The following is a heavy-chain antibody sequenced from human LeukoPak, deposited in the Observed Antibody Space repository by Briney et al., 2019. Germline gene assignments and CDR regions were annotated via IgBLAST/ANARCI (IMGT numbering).Heavy chain of an antibody. CDR2: ISGDGVSA. Sequence: PGGSLRLSCEPSGFTFSTYAMSWVRQAPGKGLEWVSTISGDGVSAYYADSVKGRFTISRDNSRNTLYLQINSLTTEDTAVYYCAKLPGNYYHYFEHWGQGTLVTVSS. V-gene: IGHV3-23*01. J-gene: IGHJ4*02. CDR1: GFTFSTYA. CDR3: AKLPGNYYHYFEH. D-gene: IGHD1-26*01.